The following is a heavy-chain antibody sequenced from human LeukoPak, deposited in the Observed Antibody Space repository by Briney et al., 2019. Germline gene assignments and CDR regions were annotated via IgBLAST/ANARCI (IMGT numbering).Heavy chain of an antibody. V-gene: IGHV4-61*02. Sequence: PSETLSLTCTVSNVSISSGSHYWNWIRQPAGKGLEWIGRIYAGGRSNYNPSLRSRVTVSVDTSKNQFSLRLTSVTAADTAVYYCARGTSSGWYALDYWGQGTLVTVSS. J-gene: IGHJ4*02. CDR1: NVSISSGSHY. CDR2: IYAGGRS. CDR3: ARGTSSGWYALDY. D-gene: IGHD6-19*01.